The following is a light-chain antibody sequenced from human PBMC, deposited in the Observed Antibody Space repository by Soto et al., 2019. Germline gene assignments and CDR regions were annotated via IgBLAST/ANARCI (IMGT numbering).Light chain of an antibody. CDR3: CSYAGSYTYV. Sequence: ETGSPGQSVTISCTGTSSDVGGYNYVSWYQQHPGKAPKLMIYDVSKRPSGVPDRFSGSKSGNTASLTISGLQAEDEADYYCCSYAGSYTYVFGTGTKVTVL. V-gene: IGLV2-11*01. J-gene: IGLJ1*01. CDR2: DVS. CDR1: SSDVGGYNY.